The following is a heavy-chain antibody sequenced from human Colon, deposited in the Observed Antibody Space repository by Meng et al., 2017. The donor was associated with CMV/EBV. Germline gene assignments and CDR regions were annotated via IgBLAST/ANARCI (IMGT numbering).Heavy chain of an antibody. CDR2: INQSGST. J-gene: IGHJ4*02. D-gene: IGHD3-3*01. CDR3: AREAGPFFGVIVYDS. CDR1: GGCLSGSY. V-gene: IGHV4-34*01. Sequence: QEQLQQWGAGLVKTSETLSLSCGVSGGCLSGSYWTWIRQSPGKGLEWIGEINQSGSTNYNPSLKSRVTVSVDTSKNQFSLRVTSVTAADSALYYCAREAGPFFGVIVYDSWGQGTLVTVSS.